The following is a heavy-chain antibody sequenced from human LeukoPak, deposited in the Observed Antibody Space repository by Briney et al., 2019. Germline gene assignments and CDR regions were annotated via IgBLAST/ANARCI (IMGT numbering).Heavy chain of an antibody. V-gene: IGHV3-74*01. J-gene: IGHJ4*01. CDR1: GFTFSSYW. Sequence: GGSLRLSCAASGFTFSSYWMHWVRQAPGKGLVWVSRIQSDGSSTTYADSVKGRFTISRDNAKNTVYLQMNSLRVEDTAVYYCARDSGSGGCDYWGQGTLVTVSS. CDR2: IQSDGSST. CDR3: ARDSGSGGCDY. D-gene: IGHD2-15*01.